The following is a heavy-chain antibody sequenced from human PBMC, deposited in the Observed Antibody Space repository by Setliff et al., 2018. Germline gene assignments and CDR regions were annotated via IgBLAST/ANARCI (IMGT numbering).Heavy chain of an antibody. J-gene: IGHJ4*02. CDR3: TTAPLAAASTC. V-gene: IGHV3-15*01. CDR1: GFTFSNSW. D-gene: IGHD6-13*01. CDR2: IKSKTDGGTK. Sequence: GGSLRLSCAASGFTFSNSWMSWVRQAPGKGLEWVGRIKSKTDGGTKDYAAPVKGILTISRDDSKNTLYLQMNSLKTEDTAVYYCTTAPLAAASTCWGQGTLVTVSS.